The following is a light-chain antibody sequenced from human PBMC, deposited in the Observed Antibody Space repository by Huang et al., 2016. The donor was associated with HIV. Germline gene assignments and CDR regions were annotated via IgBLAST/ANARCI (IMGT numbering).Light chain of an antibody. Sequence: IQLTQSPSSLSASVGDRVTITCRASQGISSYLAWYQQKPGKAPKLLIYAASTLQSGVPSRFSGSGSGTDFTLTINSLQPEDFATYYCQQLNSYPLTFGGGTKVETK. CDR2: AAS. CDR1: QGISSY. CDR3: QQLNSYPLT. V-gene: IGKV1-9*01. J-gene: IGKJ4*01.